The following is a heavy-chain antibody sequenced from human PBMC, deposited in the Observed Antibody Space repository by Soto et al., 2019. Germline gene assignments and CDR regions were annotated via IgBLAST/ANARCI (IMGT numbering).Heavy chain of an antibody. Sequence: PSETLSLTCYVSGASIKSDAWWTWVRQSPEKGLEWIGEIYHNGRAFDNPSLRGRVTISIDRSNNQFSLNLTSVTAADTAVYYCARADSDPVAKVFDLWAPGIPAPVCS. CDR3: ARADSDPVAKVFDL. J-gene: IGHJ4*02. V-gene: IGHV4-4*02. CDR2: IYHNGRA. CDR1: GASIKSDAW.